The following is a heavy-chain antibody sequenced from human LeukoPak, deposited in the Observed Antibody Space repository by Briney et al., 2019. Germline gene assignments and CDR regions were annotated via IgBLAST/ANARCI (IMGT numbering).Heavy chain of an antibody. D-gene: IGHD7-27*01. V-gene: IGHV3-69-1*01. J-gene: IGHJ6*03. CDR2: ITSGSTI. CDR1: GFTFSDYY. Sequence: GGSLRLSCAASGFTFSDYYMNWIRQAPGKGLEWVSYITSGSTIYYADSVKGRFTISRDNAKNSLYLQMTSLRAEDTAVYYCARDRRDEYWGGYYYYYMDVWGKGTTVTVSS. CDR3: ARDRRDEYWGGYYYYYMDV.